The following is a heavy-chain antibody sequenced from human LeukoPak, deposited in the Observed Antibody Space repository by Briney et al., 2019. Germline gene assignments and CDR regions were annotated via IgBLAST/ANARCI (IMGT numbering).Heavy chain of an antibody. V-gene: IGHV3-74*01. Sequence: GGSLRLSCAASGFTFSSYWMHWVRQAPGKGLVWVSRIDSDGSGTSYADSVKGRFTISRDNAKNTLYLQMNSLTAEDTAVYYCAKDRGNGYDAFDIWGQGTMVTVSS. CDR2: IDSDGSGT. D-gene: IGHD1-1*01. J-gene: IGHJ3*02. CDR1: GFTFSSYW. CDR3: AKDRGNGYDAFDI.